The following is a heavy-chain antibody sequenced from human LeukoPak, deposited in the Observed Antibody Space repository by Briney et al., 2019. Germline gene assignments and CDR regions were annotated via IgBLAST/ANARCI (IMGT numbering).Heavy chain of an antibody. CDR3: AKEVQQLVRLYYFDY. CDR1: GFSFSSYA. V-gene: IGHV3-23*01. Sequence: PGGSLRLSCAASGFSFSSYAMSWVRQAPGKGLEWVSAISGSGGSTYYADSVKGRFTISRDNSKNTLYLQMNSLRAEDTAVYYCAKEVQQLVRLYYFDYWGQGTLVTVSS. D-gene: IGHD6-13*01. J-gene: IGHJ4*02. CDR2: ISGSGGST.